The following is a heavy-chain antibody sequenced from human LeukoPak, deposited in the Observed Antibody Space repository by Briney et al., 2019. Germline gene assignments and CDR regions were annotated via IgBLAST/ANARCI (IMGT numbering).Heavy chain of an antibody. J-gene: IGHJ4*02. CDR1: GFTFSSYG. CDR2: IRYDGSNK. D-gene: IGHD3-10*01. Sequence: GGSLRLSCAASGFTFSSYGMHWVRQAPGKGLEWVAFIRYDGSNKYYADSVKGRFTISRDNSKNTLYLQMNSLRAEDTAVYYCAKPSSWFGESMPDHFDYWGQGTLVTVSS. CDR3: AKPSSWFGESMPDHFDY. V-gene: IGHV3-30*02.